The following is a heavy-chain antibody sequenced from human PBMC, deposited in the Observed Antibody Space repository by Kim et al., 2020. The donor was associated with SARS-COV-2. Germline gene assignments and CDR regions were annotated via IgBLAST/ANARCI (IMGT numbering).Heavy chain of an antibody. CDR3: ARGSITMVQGVSNPFDY. Sequence: VKDRFTISRDNSKNTLYLQMNSLRAEDTAVYYCARGSITMVQGVSNPFDYWGQGTLVTVSS. D-gene: IGHD3-10*01. J-gene: IGHJ4*02. V-gene: IGHV3-30*01.